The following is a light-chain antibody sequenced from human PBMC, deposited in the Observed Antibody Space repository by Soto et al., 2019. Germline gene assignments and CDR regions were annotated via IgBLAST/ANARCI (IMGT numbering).Light chain of an antibody. V-gene: IGKV3-15*01. CDR1: QSVSRD. CDR2: GAS. CDR3: QQYNQWPGT. J-gene: IGKJ1*01. Sequence: EIVLTQSPATLSVSPGERSTLSCRASQSVSRDLAWYHQKPGQSPRLLIYGASSRATGVPVRFSGSGSGVAFTLTISGLQSEDFAVYHCQQYNQWPGTFGQGTKVDIK.